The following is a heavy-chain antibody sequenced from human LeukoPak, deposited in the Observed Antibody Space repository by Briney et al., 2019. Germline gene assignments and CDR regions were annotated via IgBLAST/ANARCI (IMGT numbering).Heavy chain of an antibody. D-gene: IGHD3-3*01. J-gene: IGHJ4*02. CDR2: IKQDGSEK. V-gene: IGHV3-7*01. Sequence: PGGSLRLSCAASGFTFSSYWMSWVRQAPGKGLEWVANIKQDGSEKYYVDSVKGRFTISRDNAKNSLYLQMNSLRAEDTAVYYCARVPSDDDFWSGYLPYLDYWGQGNLVTVSS. CDR1: GFTFSSYW. CDR3: ARVPSDDDFWSGYLPYLDY.